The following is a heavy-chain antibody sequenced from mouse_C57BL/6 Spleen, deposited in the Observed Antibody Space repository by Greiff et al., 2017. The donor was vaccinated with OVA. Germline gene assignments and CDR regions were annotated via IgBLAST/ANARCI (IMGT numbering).Heavy chain of an antibody. CDR2: IRNKANGYTT. V-gene: IGHV7-3*01. CDR3: ARSPLWPRGFDY. J-gene: IGHJ2*01. CDR1: GFTFTDYY. D-gene: IGHD1-1*02. Sequence: EVKLEESGGGLVQPGGSLSLSCAASGFTFTDYYMSWVRQPPGKALEWLGFIRNKANGYTTEYSASVKGRFTISRDNSQSILYLQMNALRAEDSATYYCARSPLWPRGFDYWGQGTTLTVSS.